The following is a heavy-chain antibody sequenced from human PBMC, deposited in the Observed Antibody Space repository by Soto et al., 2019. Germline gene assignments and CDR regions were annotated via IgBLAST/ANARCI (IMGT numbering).Heavy chain of an antibody. CDR2: IIPILGIA. D-gene: IGHD2-15*01. V-gene: IGHV1-69*08. CDR3: ARDWLGYCSGGSCYSGSV. Sequence: QVQLVQSGAEVKKPGSSVKVSCKASGGTFSSYTISWVRQAPGQGLEWMGRIIPILGIANYAQKFQGRDTITADKSTSTAYMELSSLRSEDTAVYYCARDWLGYCSGGSCYSGSVWGQGTLVTVSS. J-gene: IGHJ4*02. CDR1: GGTFSSYT.